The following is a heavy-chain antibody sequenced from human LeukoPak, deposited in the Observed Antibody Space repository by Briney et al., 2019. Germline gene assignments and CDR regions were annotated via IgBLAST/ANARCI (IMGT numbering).Heavy chain of an antibody. CDR3: ARPARVFWGSYRPNPYYFDY. Sequence: GESLKISCKGSGYSFTSYWIGWVRQMPAKGLEWMGIIYPGDSDTRYSPSFQGQVTISADKSISTAYLQWSSLKASDTAMYYCARPARVFWGSYRPNPYYFDYWGQGTLVTVSS. CDR1: GYSFTSYW. D-gene: IGHD3-16*02. V-gene: IGHV5-51*01. J-gene: IGHJ4*02. CDR2: IYPGDSDT.